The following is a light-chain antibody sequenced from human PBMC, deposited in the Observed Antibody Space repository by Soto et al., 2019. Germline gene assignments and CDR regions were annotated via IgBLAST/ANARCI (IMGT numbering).Light chain of an antibody. CDR2: GNS. CDR3: QSYDSSLSGSV. V-gene: IGLV1-40*01. Sequence: QLVLTQPPSVSGAPGQRVTISCTGSSSNIGACYDVHWYQQLPGTAPKLLIYGNSNRPSGVPDRFSGSKSGTSASLAITGLQAEDEADYYCQSYDSSLSGSVFGGGTKLTVL. J-gene: IGLJ2*01. CDR1: SSNIGACYD.